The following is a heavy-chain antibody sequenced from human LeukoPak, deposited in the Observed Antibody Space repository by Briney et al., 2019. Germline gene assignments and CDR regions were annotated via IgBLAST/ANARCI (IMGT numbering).Heavy chain of an antibody. CDR1: GYTFTSYG. Sequence: ASVKVSCKASGYTFTSYGISWVRQAPGQGLEWMGWISAHNGNTNYAQKLQGRVTMTTDTSTSTAYMELRSLRSDDTAVYYCARGHDILTGYYTAGDFDYWGQGTLVTVSS. CDR3: ARGHDILTGYYTAGDFDY. V-gene: IGHV1-18*01. CDR2: ISAHNGNT. J-gene: IGHJ4*02. D-gene: IGHD3-9*01.